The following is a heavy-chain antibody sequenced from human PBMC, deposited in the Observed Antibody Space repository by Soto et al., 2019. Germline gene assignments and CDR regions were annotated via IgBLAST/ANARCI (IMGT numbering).Heavy chain of an antibody. CDR3: ARPTGGHDAGGNYMDV. D-gene: IGHD2-8*02. CDR2: IIPIVGLT. J-gene: IGHJ6*03. CDR1: GGSLSSYP. V-gene: IGHV1-69*02. Sequence: QVQLLQSGSEVKKPGSSVKVSCRASGGSLSSYPVTWVRQAPGQGLEWMGRIIPIVGLTNYAQKFQGRVTLTADKSTSSAYMELRSLRSDDTAVYDCARPTGGHDAGGNYMDVWGKGTAVIVSS.